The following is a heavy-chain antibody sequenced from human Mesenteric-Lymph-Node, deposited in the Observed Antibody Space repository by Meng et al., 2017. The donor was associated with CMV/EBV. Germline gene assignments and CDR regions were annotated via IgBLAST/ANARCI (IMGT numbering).Heavy chain of an antibody. CDR3: AKEHHSGWTYYYYGMDV. CDR2: IGTAGDT. D-gene: IGHD5-12*01. CDR1: GFTFSSYD. J-gene: IGHJ6*02. V-gene: IGHV3-13*03. Sequence: GESLKISCAACGFTFSSYDMHWVRQATGKGLEWVSAIGTAGDTYYPGSVKGQFTISRENAKNSLYLQMNSLRAGDTAVYYCAKEHHSGWTYYYYGMDVWGQGTTVTVSS.